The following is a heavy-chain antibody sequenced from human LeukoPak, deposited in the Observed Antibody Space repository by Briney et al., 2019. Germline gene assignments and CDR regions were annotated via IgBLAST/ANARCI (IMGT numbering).Heavy chain of an antibody. Sequence: SETLSLTCAVYGGSFSGYYWSWIRQPPGKGLEWIGEINHSGSTNYNPSLKSRVTISVDTSKNQFSLKLSSVTAADTAVYYCARSTRSYYDFWSGYSPPGFSRNFDCWGQGTLVTVSS. CDR2: INHSGST. J-gene: IGHJ4*02. CDR1: GGSFSGYY. CDR3: ARSTRSYYDFWSGYSPPGFSRNFDC. D-gene: IGHD3-3*01. V-gene: IGHV4-34*01.